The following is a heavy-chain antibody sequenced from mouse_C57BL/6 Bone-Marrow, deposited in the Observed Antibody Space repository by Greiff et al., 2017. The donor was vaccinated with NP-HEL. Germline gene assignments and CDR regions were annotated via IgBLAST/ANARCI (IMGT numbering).Heavy chain of an antibody. Sequence: EVQLVESGGGLVQPGGSLKLSCAASGFTFSDYYMYWVRQTPEKRLEWVAYISNGGGSTYYPDTVKGRFTISRDNAKNTLYLQMSRLKSEDTAMYYCARPAYLYYAMDYWGQGTSVTVSS. CDR1: GFTFSDYY. D-gene: IGHD5-5*01. J-gene: IGHJ4*01. CDR2: ISNGGGST. CDR3: ARPAYLYYAMDY. V-gene: IGHV5-12*01.